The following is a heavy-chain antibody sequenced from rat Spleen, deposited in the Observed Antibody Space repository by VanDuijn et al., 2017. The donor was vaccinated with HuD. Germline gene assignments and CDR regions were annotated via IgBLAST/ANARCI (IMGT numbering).Heavy chain of an antibody. Sequence: EVQLQESGPGLVKPSQSLSLTCSVTNYSITSDYWGWIRKLPGNKMEWIGHITYSGSTNDKPSLRSRISITRDTSKNQFFLQLNSVTTEDTATYYCARWGGGYFDFWGPGTMVTVSS. CDR3: ARWGGGYFDF. D-gene: IGHD1-11*01. J-gene: IGHJ1*01. CDR2: ITYSGST. V-gene: IGHV3-1*01. CDR1: NYSITSDY.